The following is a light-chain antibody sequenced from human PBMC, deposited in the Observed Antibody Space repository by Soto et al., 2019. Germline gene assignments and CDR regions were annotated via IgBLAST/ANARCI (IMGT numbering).Light chain of an antibody. CDR3: MQGTHWPWT. V-gene: IGKV2-30*01. J-gene: IGKJ1*01. Sequence: VVMTQSPLSLPVTLGQPASISCRSSQSPLYSDGNTYLSWFQQRPGQSPRRLIYKVSNRDSGVPDRFSGSGSGTDFTLKISRVEAEDVGVYYCMQGTHWPWTFGQGTKV. CDR1: QSPLYSDGNTY. CDR2: KVS.